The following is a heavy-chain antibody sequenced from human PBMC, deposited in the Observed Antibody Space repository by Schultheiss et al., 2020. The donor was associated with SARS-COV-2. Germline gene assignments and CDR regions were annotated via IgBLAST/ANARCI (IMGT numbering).Heavy chain of an antibody. V-gene: IGHV4-59*12. J-gene: IGHJ6*03. Sequence: SETLSLTCTVSGGSLTGYYWSWIRQPPGKGLEWIGYISYIGSTNYNPSLKSRVTISVDTSKNQFSLKLSSVTAADTAVYYCARTRDYYYYYMDVWGKGTTVTVSS. CDR3: ARTRDYYYYYMDV. CDR2: ISYIGST. CDR1: GGSLTGYY.